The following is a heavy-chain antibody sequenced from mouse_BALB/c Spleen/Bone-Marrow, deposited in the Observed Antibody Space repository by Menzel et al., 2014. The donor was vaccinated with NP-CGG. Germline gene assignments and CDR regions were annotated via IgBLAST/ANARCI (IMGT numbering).Heavy chain of an antibody. CDR3: ARLGTTAVPDY. D-gene: IGHD1-1*01. CDR1: GYAFTNYN. Sequence: EVQLQQSGPELVKPEASVKVSCKASGYAFTNYNMYWVKQSHGKSLEWIGYNDPYSGGTNYNQKFKGKATLTVDKSSSTAYMHLNSLISEDSAVYYCARLGTTAVPDYWGQGTTLTVSS. V-gene: IGHV1S135*01. J-gene: IGHJ2*01. CDR2: NDPYSGGT.